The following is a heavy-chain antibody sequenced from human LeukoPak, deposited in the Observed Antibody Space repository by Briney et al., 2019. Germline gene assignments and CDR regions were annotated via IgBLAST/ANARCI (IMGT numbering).Heavy chain of an antibody. Sequence: GGSLRLSCAASGFTCSSYSMNWVRQAPGKGLEWVSSISSSSSYIYYADSVKGRFTISRDNAKNSLYLQMNSLRAEDTAVYYCARGYLVVYASVPAVAFDIWGQGTMVTVSS. D-gene: IGHD3-9*01. V-gene: IGHV3-21*01. CDR1: GFTCSSYS. J-gene: IGHJ3*02. CDR2: ISSSSSYI. CDR3: ARGYLVVYASVPAVAFDI.